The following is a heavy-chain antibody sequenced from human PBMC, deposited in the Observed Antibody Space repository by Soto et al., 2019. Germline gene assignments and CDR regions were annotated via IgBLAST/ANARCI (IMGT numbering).Heavy chain of an antibody. CDR2: IIPILDIA. CDR1: GGTFTSYN. V-gene: IGHV1-69*08. D-gene: IGHD2-2*01. CDR3: ARDISREVPSARYNNWFEP. J-gene: IGHJ5*02. Sequence: QVQLVQSGAEVKKPGSSVKVSCKASGGTFTSYNISWVRQAPGQGLEWMGRIIPILDIANYAQRFQGRVTITADKITNTAYMELSSLKSEDTAVYYCARDISREVPSARYNNWFEPWGQGTLVTVSS.